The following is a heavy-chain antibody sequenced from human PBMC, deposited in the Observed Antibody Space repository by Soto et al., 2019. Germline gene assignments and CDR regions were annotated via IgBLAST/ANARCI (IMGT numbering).Heavy chain of an antibody. V-gene: IGHV1-2*02. D-gene: IGHD6-6*01. J-gene: IGHJ6*02. CDR1: GYTFTGYY. Sequence: GASVKVSCKASGYTFTGYYMHWVRQAPGQGLEWMGWINPNSGGTNYAQKFQGRVTMTRDTSISTAYMELSGLRSDDTAVYYCARGTAYSSSSYYYGMDVWGQGTTVTVSS. CDR3: ARGTAYSSSSYYYGMDV. CDR2: INPNSGGT.